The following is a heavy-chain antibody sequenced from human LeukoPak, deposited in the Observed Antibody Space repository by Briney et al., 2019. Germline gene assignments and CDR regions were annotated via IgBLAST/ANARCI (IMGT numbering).Heavy chain of an antibody. CDR2: IRYDGSNK. Sequence: GGSLRLSCAASGFTFSSYGMHWVRQAPGKGLEWVAFIRYDGSNKYYADSVKGRFTISRDNSKNTLYLQMNSLRAEDTAVYYCARVVAYMAVSYYFDYWGQGTLVTVSS. D-gene: IGHD6-19*01. CDR1: GFTFSSYG. CDR3: ARVVAYMAVSYYFDY. V-gene: IGHV3-30*02. J-gene: IGHJ4*02.